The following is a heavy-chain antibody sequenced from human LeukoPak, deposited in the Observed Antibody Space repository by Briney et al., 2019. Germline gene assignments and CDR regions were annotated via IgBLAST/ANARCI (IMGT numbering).Heavy chain of an antibody. D-gene: IGHD2-15*01. J-gene: IGHJ6*02. CDR3: ARYLGGSYGMDV. V-gene: IGHV3-66*01. Sequence: GGSLRLSCAASGFTVNSHYISWVRQAPGKGLGWVSVIYSGGSTYYADSVKGRFTISRDNSKNTLYLQMNSLRAEDTAVYYCARYLGGSYGMDVWGQGTTVIVSS. CDR2: IYSGGST. CDR1: GFTVNSHY.